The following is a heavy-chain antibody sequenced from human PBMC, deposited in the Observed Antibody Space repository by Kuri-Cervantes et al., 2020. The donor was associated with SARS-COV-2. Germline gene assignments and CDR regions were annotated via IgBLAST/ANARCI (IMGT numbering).Heavy chain of an antibody. V-gene: IGHV1-69*06. CDR1: GGTFSSYA. CDR3: AIAVAGTYYFDY. D-gene: IGHD6-19*01. J-gene: IGHJ4*02. Sequence: SVKVSCKASGGTFSSYAISWVRQAPGQGLEWMGRIIPIFGTANYAQKFQGRVTITADKSTSTAYMELSSLRSEDTAVYYCAIAVAGTYYFDYWGQGTLVTVSS. CDR2: IIPIFGTA.